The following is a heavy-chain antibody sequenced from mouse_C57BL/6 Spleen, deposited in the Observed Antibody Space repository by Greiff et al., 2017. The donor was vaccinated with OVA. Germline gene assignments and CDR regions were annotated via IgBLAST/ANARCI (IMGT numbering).Heavy chain of an antibody. CDR3: ARRRITTVVAPYYAMDY. CDR1: GFTFSDYG. CDR2: ISSGSSTI. J-gene: IGHJ4*01. D-gene: IGHD1-1*01. V-gene: IGHV5-17*01. Sequence: EVKLVESGGGLVKPGGSLKLSCAASGFTFSDYGMHWVRQAPEKGLEWVGYISSGSSTIYYADTVKGRFTISRDNAKNTLFLQMTSLRSEDTAMYYCARRRITTVVAPYYAMDYWGQGTSVTVSS.